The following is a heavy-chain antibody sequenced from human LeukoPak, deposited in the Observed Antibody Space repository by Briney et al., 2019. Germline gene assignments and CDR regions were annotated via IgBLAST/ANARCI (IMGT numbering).Heavy chain of an antibody. CDR1: GLTFSTSG. V-gene: IGHV3-21*06. Sequence: GGSLRLSCTASGLTFSTSGFNWVRQAPGKGLEWVASIGPTGSDRHHADSIKGRFTISRDNANNSLYLQMNSLRAEDTAVYYCATETNGRHYDYWGQGTLLTVSS. J-gene: IGHJ4*02. CDR2: IGPTGSDR. CDR3: ATETNGRHYDY. D-gene: IGHD1-14*01.